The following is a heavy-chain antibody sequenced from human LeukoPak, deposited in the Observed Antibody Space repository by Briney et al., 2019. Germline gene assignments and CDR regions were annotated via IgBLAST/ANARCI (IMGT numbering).Heavy chain of an antibody. Sequence: AGGSLRLSCAASGFTFSSYGMHWVRQAPGKGLEWVAVISYDGSNKYYADSVKGRFTISRDNSKNTLYLQMNSLRAEDTAVYYCANLPTCGGSGSYPFDYWGQGTLVTVSS. CDR3: ANLPTCGGSGSYPFDY. J-gene: IGHJ4*02. V-gene: IGHV3-30*18. D-gene: IGHD3-10*01. CDR2: ISYDGSNK. CDR1: GFTFSSYG.